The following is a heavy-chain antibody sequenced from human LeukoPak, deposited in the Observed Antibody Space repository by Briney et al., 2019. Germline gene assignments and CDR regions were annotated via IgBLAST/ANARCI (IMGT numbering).Heavy chain of an antibody. V-gene: IGHV4-59*08. D-gene: IGHD6-13*01. CDR2: IYYSGST. CDR3: ARTTAYSSSWYWGNFDY. CDR1: GGSISSYY. J-gene: IGHJ4*02. Sequence: SETLSLNCTVSGGSISSYYWSWIRQPPGKGLEWIGYIYYSGSTNYNPSLKSRVTISVDTSRNQFSLKLSSVTAADTAVYYCARTTAYSSSWYWGNFDYWGQGTLVTVSS.